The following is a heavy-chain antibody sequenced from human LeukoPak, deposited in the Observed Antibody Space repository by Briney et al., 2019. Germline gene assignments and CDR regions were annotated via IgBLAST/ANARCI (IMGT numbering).Heavy chain of an antibody. V-gene: IGHV4-4*09. CDR1: GGSISSYY. J-gene: IGHJ5*02. CDR3: ARQGSNAYNWFDT. Sequence: SETLSLTCTVSGGSISSYYWSWIRQPPGKGLEWIGNIYTSGTTNYNPSLKSRVTISVDTSKNQFSLKLSSVTAADTAVYYCARQGSNAYNWFDTWGQGTLVTVSS. D-gene: IGHD4-11*01. CDR2: IYTSGTT.